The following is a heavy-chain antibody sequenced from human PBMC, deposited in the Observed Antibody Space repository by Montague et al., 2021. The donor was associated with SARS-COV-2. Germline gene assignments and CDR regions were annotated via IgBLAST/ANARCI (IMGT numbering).Heavy chain of an antibody. CDR2: VHYTGST. V-gene: IGHV4-59*01. J-gene: IGHJ6*02. CDR1: GGSIRSYY. CDR3: ARDRPESWRISPGLAGLFATVVHSASGMDV. Sequence: SETLSLTCEVSGGSIRSYYWSWIRQSPGKGLEWIGYVHYTGSTKYNPSLKTRVTLSLDTPKNHFSLRLNSVTAADTAIYYCARDRPESWRISPGLAGLFATVVHSASGMDVWGRGTTV. D-gene: IGHD3-16*01.